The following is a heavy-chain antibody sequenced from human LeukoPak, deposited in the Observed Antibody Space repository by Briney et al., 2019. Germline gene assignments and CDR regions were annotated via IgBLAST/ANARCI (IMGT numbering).Heavy chain of an antibody. V-gene: IGHV3-30*02. Sequence: PGGSLRLSCAASGFTFSSYGMHWVRQAPGKGLEWVAFIRYDGSKRYYADSVKGRFTISRDNSKNTLYLQMNSLRAEDTAVYYCAKGETTDYYYYMDVWGKGTMVTVSS. CDR2: IRYDGSKR. CDR1: GFTFSSYG. CDR3: AKGETTDYYYYMDV. D-gene: IGHD1-14*01. J-gene: IGHJ6*03.